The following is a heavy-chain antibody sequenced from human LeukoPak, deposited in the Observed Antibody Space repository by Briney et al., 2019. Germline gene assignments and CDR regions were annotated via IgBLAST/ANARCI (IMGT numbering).Heavy chain of an antibody. V-gene: IGHV3-30*01. CDR1: GFTFSSYA. D-gene: IGHD3-16*01. Sequence: GRSPRLSCAASGFTFSSYAMHWVRQAPGKGLEWVAVISYDGSNKYYADSVKGRFTISRDNSKNTLYLQMNSLRAEDTAVYYCARARGTADMDVWGKGTTVTVSS. J-gene: IGHJ6*03. CDR2: ISYDGSNK. CDR3: ARARGTADMDV.